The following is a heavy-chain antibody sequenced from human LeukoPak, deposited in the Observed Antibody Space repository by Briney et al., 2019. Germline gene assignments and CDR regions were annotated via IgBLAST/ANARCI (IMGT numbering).Heavy chain of an antibody. V-gene: IGHV4-30-2*01. Sequence: SQTLSLTCAVSGGSISSGGYSWSWIRQPPGKGLEWIGYIYHSGSTYYNPSLKSRVTISVDRSKNQFSLKLSSVTAADTAVYYCARGAGDLEVSDAFDIWGQGTMVTVSS. CDR2: IYHSGST. J-gene: IGHJ3*02. CDR1: GGSISSGGYS. CDR3: ARGAGDLEVSDAFDI. D-gene: IGHD1-1*01.